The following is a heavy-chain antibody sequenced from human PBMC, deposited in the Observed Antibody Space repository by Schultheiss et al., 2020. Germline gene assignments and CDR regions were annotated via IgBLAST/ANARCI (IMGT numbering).Heavy chain of an antibody. CDR2: IDWDDDK. J-gene: IGHJ3*02. CDR3: ARTLWLEDAFDI. V-gene: IGHV2-70*04. CDR1: GFSLTTSGMR. D-gene: IGHD6-19*01. Sequence: SGPTLVKPTQTLTLTCTFSGFSLTTSGMRVSWIRQPPGQALEWLARIDWDDDKFYSTSLKTRLTITKDTSKNQVVLTMTNMDPVDTATYYCARTLWLEDAFDIWGQGTMVTVSS.